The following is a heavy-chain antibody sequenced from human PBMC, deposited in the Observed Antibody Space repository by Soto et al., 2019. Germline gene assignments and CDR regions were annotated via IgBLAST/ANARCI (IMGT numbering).Heavy chain of an antibody. J-gene: IGHJ3*02. CDR2: INHSGST. CDR1: GDSIRSNTYS. Sequence: PSETLSLTCTVSGDSIRSNTYSWAWIRQPPGKGLEWIGYINHSGSTNYNPSLKSRVTISVDTSKNQFSLKLSSVTAADTAVYYCARVWGGAFDIWGQGTMVTVSS. CDR3: ARVWGGAFDI. D-gene: IGHD3-10*01. V-gene: IGHV4-39*07.